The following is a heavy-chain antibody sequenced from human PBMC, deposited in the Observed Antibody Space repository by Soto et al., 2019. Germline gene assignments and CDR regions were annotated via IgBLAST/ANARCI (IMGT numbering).Heavy chain of an antibody. CDR3: ARDTRDSEYAIFDY. D-gene: IGHD1-26*01. CDR2: IKKDGSDK. V-gene: IGHV3-7*05. Sequence: EVQLVESGGDLVQPGGTLRLSCAASGFTFSNYWMSWVRQAPGKGLEWVANIKKDGSDKYYVDSVKGRFTISRDNAKNSLFLQMNSLRAEDTAVYCCARDTRDSEYAIFDYWGQGTLVTVSS. CDR1: GFTFSNYW. J-gene: IGHJ4*02.